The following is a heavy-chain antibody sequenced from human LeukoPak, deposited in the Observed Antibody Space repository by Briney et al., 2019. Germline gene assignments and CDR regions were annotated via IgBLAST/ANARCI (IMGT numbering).Heavy chain of an antibody. CDR1: GFTFSSYA. CDR2: ISYDGSNK. J-gene: IGHJ6*04. D-gene: IGHD3-10*01. CDR3: ARAKLYYYGSGPMDV. V-gene: IGHV3-30*04. Sequence: GRSLRLSCAASGFTFSSYAMHWVRQAPGKGPEWVAVISYDGSNKYYADSVKGRFTISRDNSKNTLYLQMNSLRAEDTAVYYCARAKLYYYGSGPMDVWGKGTTVTVSS.